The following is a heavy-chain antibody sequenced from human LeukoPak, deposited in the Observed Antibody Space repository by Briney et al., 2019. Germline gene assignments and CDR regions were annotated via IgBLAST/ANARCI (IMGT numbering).Heavy chain of an antibody. CDR2: IYPGDSDT. D-gene: IGHD3-22*01. CDR1: GDSFTSYW. J-gene: IGHJ4*02. CDR3: ARLRRGSSGGLTYYFDY. V-gene: IGHV5-51*01. Sequence: GESLKISCKGSGDSFTSYWMGWVSQMPGKGLEWMGIIYPGDSDTRYSPSFQGQVTISADKSISTAYLQWSSLKASDTAMYYCARLRRGSSGGLTYYFDYWGQGTLVTVSS.